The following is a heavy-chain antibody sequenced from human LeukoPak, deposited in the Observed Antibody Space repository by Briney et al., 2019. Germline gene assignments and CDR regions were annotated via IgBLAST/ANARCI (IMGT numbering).Heavy chain of an antibody. Sequence: PGGSLRLSCAASGFIVSNVYMTWVRQAPGKGLEWVPVLYSSGSTYYADSVKGRFTISRDNSKNTLFLQMNSLRPEDTAVYFCAKANWGDPYFDHWGQGTLVTVSS. CDR2: LYSSGST. D-gene: IGHD7-27*01. CDR3: AKANWGDPYFDH. V-gene: IGHV3-53*01. J-gene: IGHJ4*02. CDR1: GFIVSNVY.